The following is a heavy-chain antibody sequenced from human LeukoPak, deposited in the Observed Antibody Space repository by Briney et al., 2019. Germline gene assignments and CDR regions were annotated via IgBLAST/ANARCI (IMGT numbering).Heavy chain of an antibody. Sequence: SGGSLRLSCAASGFTFVNYWMSWVRQAPGKGLEWVANIKQDGSEKLYLDSLKGRFTISRDNAKNSLYLQMNSLRAEDTAVYYCARIGGSVDIGWFFDCWGQGTLVTVSS. V-gene: IGHV3-7*01. J-gene: IGHJ4*02. CDR2: IKQDGSEK. D-gene: IGHD6-19*01. CDR1: GFTFVNYW. CDR3: ARIGGSVDIGWFFDC.